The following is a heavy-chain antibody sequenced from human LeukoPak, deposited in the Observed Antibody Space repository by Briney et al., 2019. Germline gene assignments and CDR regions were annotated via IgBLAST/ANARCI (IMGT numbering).Heavy chain of an antibody. CDR1: GFTFSSYA. J-gene: IGHJ4*02. CDR3: ARTPNRFYDF. Sequence: GGSLRLSCAASGFTFSSYAFNWVRQAPGKGLEWVSGITMSGDSTYYADSVKGRSTISRDNSKNTLYLQMTSLRAEDTALYYCARTPNRFYDFWGQGTLVTVSS. CDR2: ITMSGDST. V-gene: IGHV3-23*01.